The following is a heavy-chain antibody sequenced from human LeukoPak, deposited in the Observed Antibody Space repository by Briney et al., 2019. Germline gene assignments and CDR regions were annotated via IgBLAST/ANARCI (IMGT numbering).Heavy chain of an antibody. D-gene: IGHD1-26*01. CDR1: GGTFSSYA. CDR2: IIPIFGTA. Sequence: SVKVFCKASGGTFSSYAISWVRQAPGQGLEWMGGIIPIFGTANYAQKFQGRVTITTDESTSTAYMELSSLRSEDTAVYYCALGAYSGSYPSGLDYWGQGTLVTVSS. J-gene: IGHJ4*02. V-gene: IGHV1-69*05. CDR3: ALGAYSGSYPSGLDY.